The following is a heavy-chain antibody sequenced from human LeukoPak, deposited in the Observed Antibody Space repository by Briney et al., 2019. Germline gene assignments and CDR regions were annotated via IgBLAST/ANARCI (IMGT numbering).Heavy chain of an antibody. D-gene: IGHD6-13*01. V-gene: IGHV3-66*01. Sequence: GGSLRLSCAASEFSVGSNYMTWVRQAPGKGLEWVSLIYSGGSTYYADSVKGRFTISRDNSKNTLYLQMNSLRAEDTAVYYCAKDDSIAAAGFDYWGQGTLVTVSS. J-gene: IGHJ4*02. CDR1: EFSVGSNY. CDR2: IYSGGST. CDR3: AKDDSIAAAGFDY.